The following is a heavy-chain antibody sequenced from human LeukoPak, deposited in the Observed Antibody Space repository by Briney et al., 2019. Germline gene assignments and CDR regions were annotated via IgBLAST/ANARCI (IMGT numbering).Heavy chain of an antibody. CDR3: AKDDYGGETFDY. Sequence: GGSLRFSCAASGFTFSSYAMSWIRQAPGKGLEWVSAISGSGGSTYYADSVKGRFTISRDNSKNTLYLQMNSLRAEDTAVYYCAKDDYGGETFDYWGQGTLVTVSS. V-gene: IGHV3-23*01. D-gene: IGHD4-23*01. CDR2: ISGSGGST. CDR1: GFTFSSYA. J-gene: IGHJ4*02.